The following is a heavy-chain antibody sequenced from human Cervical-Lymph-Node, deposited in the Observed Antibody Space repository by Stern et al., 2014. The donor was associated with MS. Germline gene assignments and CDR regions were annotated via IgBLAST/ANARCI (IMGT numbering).Heavy chain of an antibody. CDR1: GFTFSSYW. D-gene: IGHD6-6*01. V-gene: IGHV3-74*01. Sequence: EVQLVESGGGLVQPGGSLRLSCAASGFTFSSYWMHWVRQAPGKGLVWVSQINNDGSSTTYADSVKGRFTISRDNAENTLYLQMNSLRAEDTAVYYCARARIPARPNYFYYFDMDVWGQGTTVTVSS. J-gene: IGHJ6*02. CDR2: INNDGSST. CDR3: ARARIPARPNYFYYFDMDV.